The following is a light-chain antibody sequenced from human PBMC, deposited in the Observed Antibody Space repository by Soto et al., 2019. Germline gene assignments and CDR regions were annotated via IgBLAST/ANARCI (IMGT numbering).Light chain of an antibody. CDR1: SGHSSYA. CDR2: LNSDGSH. Sequence: QPVLTQSPSASASLGASVKLTCTLSSGHSSYAIAWHQQQPEKGPRYLMKLNSDGSHSKGDGIPDRFSGSSSGAERYLTISSLQSEDEADYYCAAWDDSLSGPVFGGGTKVTVL. J-gene: IGLJ2*01. V-gene: IGLV4-69*01. CDR3: AAWDDSLSGPV.